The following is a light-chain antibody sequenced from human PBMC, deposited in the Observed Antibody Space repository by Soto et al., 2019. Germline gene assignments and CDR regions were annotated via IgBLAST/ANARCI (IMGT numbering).Light chain of an antibody. V-gene: IGLV2-14*03. J-gene: IGLJ2*01. CDR2: DVN. CDR1: SSDIGAYNF. CDR3: TSWTTSTTMI. Sequence: SALTQPASVSGSPGQSITISCTGTSSDIGAYNFVSWYQQHPGKAPTLMLYDVNIRPSGVSNRFSGSKSGNTASLTISGLQAEDEADYYCTSWTTSTTMIFGGGTQLTVL.